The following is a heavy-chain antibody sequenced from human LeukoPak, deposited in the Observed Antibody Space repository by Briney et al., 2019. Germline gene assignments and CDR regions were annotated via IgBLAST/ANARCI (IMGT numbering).Heavy chain of an antibody. D-gene: IGHD6-13*01. J-gene: IGHJ4*02. CDR3: ARATYSSSWYPKRRIYYFDY. Sequence: GGSLRLSCAASGFTFSDSYMTWVRQAPGKGLEWLSYISGNSGDTNYADSVKGRFTISRDNAKNSPYLQMNSLRAEDTAVYYCARATYSSSWYPKRRIYYFDYWGQGTLVTVSS. V-gene: IGHV3-11*06. CDR2: ISGNSGDT. CDR1: GFTFSDSY.